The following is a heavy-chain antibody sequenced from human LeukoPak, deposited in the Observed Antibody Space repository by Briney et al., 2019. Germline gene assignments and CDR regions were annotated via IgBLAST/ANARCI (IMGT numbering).Heavy chain of an antibody. V-gene: IGHV3-30*02. Sequence: GGSLRLSCAASGFPFRSYAMHWVRQAPGKGLEWVAFIRYDGSYKYYGDSVKGRFTISRDNSRNTLYLQMNSLRAEDTAVYYCAKDDRWLQFCCWGQGTLVTVSA. CDR3: AKDDRWLQFCC. CDR2: IRYDGSYK. CDR1: GFPFRSYA. J-gene: IGHJ4*02. D-gene: IGHD5-24*01.